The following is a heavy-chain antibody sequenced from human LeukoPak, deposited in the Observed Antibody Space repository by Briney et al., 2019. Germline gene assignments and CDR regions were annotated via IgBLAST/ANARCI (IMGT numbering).Heavy chain of an antibody. J-gene: IGHJ5*02. CDR2: IKQDGSEK. CDR1: GFTFSSYW. D-gene: IGHD3-10*01. CDR3: ARDRPFYGSGSYYNP. Sequence: PGGSLRLSCAASGFTFSSYWMSWVRQAPGKGLEWVANIKQDGSEKYYVDSVKGRFTISRDNAKNSLYLQMNGLRAEDTAVYYCARDRPFYGSGSYYNPWGQGTLVTVSS. V-gene: IGHV3-7*03.